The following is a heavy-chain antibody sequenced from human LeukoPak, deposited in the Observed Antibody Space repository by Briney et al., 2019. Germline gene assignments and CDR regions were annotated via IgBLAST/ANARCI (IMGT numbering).Heavy chain of an antibody. CDR3: ARRRHNFDFYDV. CDR1: GDSIISNIYW. Sequence: SQTLSLTCTVSGDSIISNIYWWDWVRLPPGKGLEWIGATFYTGRTFYSPSLKSRVTISVDTSKNQFSLDLSSATAADTAVYYCARRRHNFDFYDVWGQGTRVTVS. CDR2: TFYTGRT. D-gene: IGHD3/OR15-3a*01. J-gene: IGHJ3*01. V-gene: IGHV4-39*01.